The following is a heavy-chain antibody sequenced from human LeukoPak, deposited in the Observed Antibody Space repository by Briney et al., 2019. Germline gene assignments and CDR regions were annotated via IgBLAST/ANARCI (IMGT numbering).Heavy chain of an antibody. D-gene: IGHD6-13*01. Sequence: GGSLRLSCAASGFTFSSYSMNWARHAPGKGLEWVSSISSSSRYIYYADSVKGRFTISRDNAKNSLYLQMNSLRAEDAAVYYCARYGSAAGLDYYMDVWGKGTTVTVSS. V-gene: IGHV3-21*01. J-gene: IGHJ6*03. CDR2: ISSSSRYI. CDR3: ARYGSAAGLDYYMDV. CDR1: GFTFSSYS.